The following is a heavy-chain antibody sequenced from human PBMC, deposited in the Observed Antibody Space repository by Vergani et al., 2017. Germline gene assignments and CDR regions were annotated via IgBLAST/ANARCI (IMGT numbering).Heavy chain of an antibody. D-gene: IGHD5-24*01. CDR2: ISNSGNTI. Sequence: VRLLESGGGLVQPGGSLRLSCAASGFSFSDHYMTWIRQAPGKGLEWVSYISNSGNTIEYADSVKGRFSISRDNAKSSLFLQMDSLRAEDTAVYYCARDHRDYNNYPGTFDIWGQGSMVTVSS. V-gene: IGHV3-11*01. J-gene: IGHJ3*02. CDR3: ARDHRDYNNYPGTFDI. CDR1: GFSFSDHY.